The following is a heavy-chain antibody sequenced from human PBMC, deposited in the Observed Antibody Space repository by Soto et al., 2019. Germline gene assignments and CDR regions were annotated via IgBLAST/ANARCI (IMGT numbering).Heavy chain of an antibody. CDR3: AADKMVRGVHYYYYGMDV. CDR2: IVVGSGNT. J-gene: IGHJ6*02. CDR1: GFTFTSSA. Sequence: GASVKVSCKASGFTFTSSAVQWVRQARGQRLEWIGWIVVGSGNTNYAQKFQERVTITRDMSTSTAYMELSSLRSEDTAVYYCAADKMVRGVHYYYYGMDVWGQGTTVTVSS. V-gene: IGHV1-58*01. D-gene: IGHD3-10*01.